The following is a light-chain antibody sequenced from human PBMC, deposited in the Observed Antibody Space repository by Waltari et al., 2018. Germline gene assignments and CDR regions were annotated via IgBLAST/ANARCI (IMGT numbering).Light chain of an antibody. CDR1: QGISKS. V-gene: IGKV1-16*02. CDR3: QQYNSYPFT. Sequence: DIQMTQSPSSLSASVGDRVTITCRASQGISKSLAWFQQKPGQAPKSLIYATSSFQSGVPSKFSGSGSGTDFTLTISSLQPEDFANYYCQQYNSYPFTFGGGTKVEIK. J-gene: IGKJ4*01. CDR2: ATS.